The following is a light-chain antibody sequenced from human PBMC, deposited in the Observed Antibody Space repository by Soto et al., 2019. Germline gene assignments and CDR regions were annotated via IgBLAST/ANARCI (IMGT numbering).Light chain of an antibody. CDR3: QSYDSSLSGSCV. Sequence: QFVLTQPPSVSGAPGQRVTISCTGSSSNIGAGYDVHWYQQLPGTAPKLLIYGNSNRPSGVPDRFSGSKSGTSASLAITGLQAEDEADYYCQSYDSSLSGSCVFGTGTKLTVL. V-gene: IGLV1-40*01. CDR1: SSNIGAGYD. CDR2: GNS. J-gene: IGLJ1*01.